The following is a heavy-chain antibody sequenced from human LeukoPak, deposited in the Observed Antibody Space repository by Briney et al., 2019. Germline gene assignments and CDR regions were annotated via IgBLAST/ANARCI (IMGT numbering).Heavy chain of an antibody. CDR1: GFPFSDFS. CDR3: AKQSYARSLGE. V-gene: IGHV3-23*01. D-gene: IGHD2-8*01. Sequence: GGSLRLSCATSGFPFSDFSMSWVRQAPGKGLEWISTTNSGGTSTYYAESVKGRFTISRDNSKDTLYLQMSSLRVEDTAVYYCAKQSYARSLGEGGPGTLVSVSS. CDR2: TNSGGTST. J-gene: IGHJ4*02.